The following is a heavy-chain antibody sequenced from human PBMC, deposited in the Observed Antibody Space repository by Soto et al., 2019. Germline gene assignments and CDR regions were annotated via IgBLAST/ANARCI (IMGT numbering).Heavy chain of an antibody. CDR1: GYTFTSYY. CDR2: INPSGGST. V-gene: IGHV1-46*01. CDR3: ERDHHYCSGGSDYYYYGIDV. J-gene: IGHJ6*02. Sequence: ASVKVSCKASGYTFTSYYMHWVRQAPGQGLEWMGIINPSGGSTSYAQKFQGRVTMTKDTSTSTAYMELSSLRSEDTAVYYCERDHHYCSGGSDYYYYGIDVWGQGTTVTVSS. D-gene: IGHD2-15*01.